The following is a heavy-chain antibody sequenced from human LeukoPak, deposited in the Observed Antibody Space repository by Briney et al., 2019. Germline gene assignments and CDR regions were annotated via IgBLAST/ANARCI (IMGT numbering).Heavy chain of an antibody. J-gene: IGHJ3*02. CDR3: AKGRRDGYNSGPRGDI. Sequence: GGSLRLSCAASGFTFNNYAINWVRQAPGKGLAWVSGITGSGGSTYYADSVKGRFTISRDNSKNTLYLQMNSLRAEDTAVYYCAKGRRDGYNSGPRGDIWGQGTMVTVSS. CDR2: ITGSGGST. D-gene: IGHD5-24*01. CDR1: GFTFNNYA. V-gene: IGHV3-23*01.